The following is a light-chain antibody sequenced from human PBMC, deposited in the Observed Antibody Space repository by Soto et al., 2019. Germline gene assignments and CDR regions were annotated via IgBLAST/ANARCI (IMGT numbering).Light chain of an antibody. V-gene: IGKV3-20*01. Sequence: EIVLTQSPGTLPLSPGERATLSCRASQSSRSNYLAWYQQKPGQASRLLIFGASNRATGIPDRFSGSGSGTDFTLTISRLEPEDFVVYSCQQYGSSPGTFGQGTRLEIK. CDR3: QQYGSSPGT. J-gene: IGKJ5*01. CDR1: QSSRSNY. CDR2: GAS.